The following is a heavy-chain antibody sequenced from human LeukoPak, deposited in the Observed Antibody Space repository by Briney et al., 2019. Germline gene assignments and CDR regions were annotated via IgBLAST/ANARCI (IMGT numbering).Heavy chain of an antibody. J-gene: IGHJ4*02. CDR3: ARSRFNRYYYDSSAETLDY. CDR1: GGSISSGGYY. Sequence: PSQTLSLTCTVSGGSISSGGYYWSWIRQHPGQGLEWIGYIYYSGSTYYNPSLKSRVTISVDTSKIQFSLKLSSVTAADTAVYYCARSRFNRYYYDSSAETLDYWGQGTLVTVSS. CDR2: IYYSGST. V-gene: IGHV4-31*03. D-gene: IGHD3-22*01.